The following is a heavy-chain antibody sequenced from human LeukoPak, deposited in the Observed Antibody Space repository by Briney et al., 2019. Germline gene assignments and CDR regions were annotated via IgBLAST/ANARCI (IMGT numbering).Heavy chain of an antibody. Sequence: ASVKVSCKASGYTFTGYYTHWVRQAPGQGLEWMGWINPNSGGTNYAKKFQGRVTMTRDTSISTAYMELSRLRSDDTAVYYCAREGCSSTSCYFLFDPWGQETLVTVSS. CDR2: INPNSGGT. CDR3: AREGCSSTSCYFLFDP. CDR1: GYTFTGYY. D-gene: IGHD2-2*01. V-gene: IGHV1-2*02. J-gene: IGHJ5*02.